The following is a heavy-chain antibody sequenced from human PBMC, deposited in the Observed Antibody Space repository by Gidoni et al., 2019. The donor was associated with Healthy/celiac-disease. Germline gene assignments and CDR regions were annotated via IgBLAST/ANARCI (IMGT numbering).Heavy chain of an antibody. D-gene: IGHD3-22*01. CDR1: GVTFSGSA. CDR3: TSPTYYYDSSGYYDAFDI. Sequence: EVQLVESGGGLVQPGGSLKLSCAASGVTFSGSAMLWVRQASGKGLEWVGRIRSKANSYATAYAASVKGRFTISRDDSKNTAYLQMNSLKTEDTAVYYCTSPTYYYDSSGYYDAFDIWGQGTMVTVSS. CDR2: IRSKANSYAT. J-gene: IGHJ3*02. V-gene: IGHV3-73*02.